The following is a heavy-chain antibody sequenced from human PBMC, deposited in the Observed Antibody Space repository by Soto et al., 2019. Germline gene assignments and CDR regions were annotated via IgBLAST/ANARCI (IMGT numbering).Heavy chain of an antibody. CDR2: INQSGGT. CDR1: GESFNPYF. J-gene: IGHJ4*02. D-gene: IGHD3-16*01. CDR3: AIGQGGTNY. V-gene: IGHV4-34*02. Sequence: QVHVQQWGAGLLKPSETLSLTCAVSGESFNPYFWSWIRQPPGKGLEWIAEINQSGGTYYNPSLKSRVARSLATSKNQFSLTLNSVTAAETAVYYCAIGQGGTNYWGQGTLVTVSS.